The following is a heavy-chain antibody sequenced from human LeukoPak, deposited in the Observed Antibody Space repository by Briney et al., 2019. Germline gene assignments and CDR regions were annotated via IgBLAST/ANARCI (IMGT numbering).Heavy chain of an antibody. J-gene: IGHJ4*02. D-gene: IGHD3/OR15-3a*01. CDR3: ARDWTGRYGDDLLSH. CDR1: GYTFTGYY. CDR2: INPNSGGT. V-gene: IGHV1-2*02. Sequence: GASVKVSCKASGYTFTGYYMHWVRQAPGQGLEWMGWINPNSGGTNYAQKFQGRVTMTRDTSISTAYMELSRLRSDDTAVYYCARDWTGRYGDDLLSHWGQGTLVTVSS.